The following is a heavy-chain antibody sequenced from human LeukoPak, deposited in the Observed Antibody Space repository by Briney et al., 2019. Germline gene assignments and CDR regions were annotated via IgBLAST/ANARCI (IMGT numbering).Heavy chain of an antibody. CDR2: ISSSSSYI. CDR1: GYTFSTYS. CDR3: ARDIPVRMHLWFGLDV. J-gene: IGHJ6*04. V-gene: IGHV3-21*01. D-gene: IGHD3-10*01. Sequence: GGSLRLSCAASGYTFSTYSMNWVRQAPGKGLEWVSSISSSSSYIYYADSVKGRFTISRDNAKNSLYLQMNSLRAEDTAVYYCARDIPVRMHLWFGLDVWGRGTTVTVSS.